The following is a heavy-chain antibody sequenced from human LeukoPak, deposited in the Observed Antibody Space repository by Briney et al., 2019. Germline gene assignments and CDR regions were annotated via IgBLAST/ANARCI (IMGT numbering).Heavy chain of an antibody. CDR2: TRGSGGST. J-gene: IGHJ4*02. D-gene: IGHD2-21*02. CDR1: GFTFSSYA. Sequence: GGSLRLSCAASGFTFSSYAMSWVRQAPGKGLEWVSATRGSGGSTYYADSVKGRFTISRDNSKNTLYLQMNSLRAEDTAVYYCAKIIVVVPAIPRIFDYWGQGTLVTVSS. V-gene: IGHV3-23*01. CDR3: AKIIVVVPAIPRIFDY.